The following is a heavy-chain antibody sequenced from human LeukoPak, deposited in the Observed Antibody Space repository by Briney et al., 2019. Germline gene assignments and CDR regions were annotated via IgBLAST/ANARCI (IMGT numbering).Heavy chain of an antibody. V-gene: IGHV4-59*12. CDR2: IYHSGST. J-gene: IGHJ4*02. Sequence: SETLSLTCTVSGGSISSYYWSWIRQPPGKGLEWIGYIYHSGSTYYNPSLKSRVTISVDRSKNQFSLKLSSVTAADTAVYYCARDLAGGPDYWGQGTLVTVSS. CDR1: GGSISSYY. CDR3: ARDLAGGPDY.